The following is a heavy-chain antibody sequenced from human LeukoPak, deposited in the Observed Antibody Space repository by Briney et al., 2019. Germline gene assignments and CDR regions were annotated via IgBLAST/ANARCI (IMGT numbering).Heavy chain of an antibody. CDR1: GFTFSSYA. CDR3: ARGAWRAVPYSSSWRYYYYYMDV. CDR2: ISSSSSYI. Sequence: PGGSLRLSCAASGFTFSSYAMSWVRQAPGKGLEWVSSISSSSSYIYYADSVKGRFTISRDNAKNSLYLQMNSLRAEDTAVYYCARGAWRAVPYSSSWRYYYYYMDVWGKGTTVTVSS. J-gene: IGHJ6*03. D-gene: IGHD6-13*01. V-gene: IGHV3-21*01.